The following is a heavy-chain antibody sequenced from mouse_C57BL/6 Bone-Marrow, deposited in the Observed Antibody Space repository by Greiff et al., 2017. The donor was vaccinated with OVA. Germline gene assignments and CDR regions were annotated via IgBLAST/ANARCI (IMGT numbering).Heavy chain of an antibody. V-gene: IGHV1-82*01. CDR1: GYAFSSSW. CDR3: ARHEDCYYASYFDY. Sequence: VKLMESGPELVKPGASVKISCKASGYAFSSSWMNWVKQRPGKGLEWIGRIYPGDGDTNYNGKFKGKATLTADKSSSTAYMQLSSLTSDDSAVYFCARHEDCYYASYFDYWGQGTTLTVSS. J-gene: IGHJ2*01. CDR2: IYPGDGDT. D-gene: IGHD2-3*01.